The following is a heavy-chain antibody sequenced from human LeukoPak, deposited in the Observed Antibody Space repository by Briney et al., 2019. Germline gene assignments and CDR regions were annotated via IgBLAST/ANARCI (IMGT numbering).Heavy chain of an antibody. D-gene: IGHD3-22*01. CDR3: ARHFSSSGYYEANFDY. Sequence: GESLKISCQGSGYSFSSYWIGWVRQMPGKGLEWMGIIDPRDSESRYSPSFEGQVTISADKSISTAYLQWSSLKASDTAMYYCARHFSSSGYYEANFDYWGQGTLVTVSS. J-gene: IGHJ4*02. V-gene: IGHV5-51*01. CDR2: IDPRDSES. CDR1: GYSFSSYW.